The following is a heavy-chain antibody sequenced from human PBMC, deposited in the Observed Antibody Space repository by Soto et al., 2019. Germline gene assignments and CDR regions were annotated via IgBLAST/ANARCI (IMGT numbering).Heavy chain of an antibody. D-gene: IGHD4-17*01. V-gene: IGHV1-2*04. CDR1: GYTFTGYY. J-gene: IGHJ3*02. Sequence: QVQLVQSGAEVKKPGASVKVSCKASGYTFTGYYMHWVRQAPGQGLEWMGWINPNSGGTNYAQKFQGWVTMTRDTSXXPAYMELSKLRSADTAVYCCARRPNYGGNSYAFGIWGQGTMVTVSS. CDR2: INPNSGGT. CDR3: ARRPNYGGNSYAFGI.